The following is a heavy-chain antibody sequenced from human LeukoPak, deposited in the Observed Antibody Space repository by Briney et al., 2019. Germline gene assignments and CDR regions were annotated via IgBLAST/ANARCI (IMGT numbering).Heavy chain of an antibody. V-gene: IGHV1-2*02. CDR2: INPNSGGT. D-gene: IGHD3-3*01. CDR3: VPTPPGFITRNY. CDR1: GYTFTGYY. Sequence: RASVKVSCKASGYTFTGYYMHWVRQAPGQGLEWMGWINPNSGGTNYAQKFQGRVTMTRDTSISTAYMELSRLRSDDTAVYYCVPTPPGFITRNYWGQGTLVTVSS. J-gene: IGHJ4*02.